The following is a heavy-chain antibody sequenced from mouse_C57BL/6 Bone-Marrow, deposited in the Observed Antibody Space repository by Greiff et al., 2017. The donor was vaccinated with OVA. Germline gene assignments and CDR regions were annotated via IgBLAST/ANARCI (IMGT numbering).Heavy chain of an antibody. Sequence: QVQLQQPGAELVKPGASVKLSCKASGYTFTSYWMHWVKQRPGQGLEWIGMFHPNSGSTNYNEKFKSKATLTVDKSSSTAYMQLSSLTSEDSAVYYCARRGYSNFFDYWGQGTTLTVSA. CDR3: ARRGYSNFFDY. V-gene: IGHV1-64*01. J-gene: IGHJ2*01. CDR1: GYTFTSYW. D-gene: IGHD2-3*01. CDR2: FHPNSGST.